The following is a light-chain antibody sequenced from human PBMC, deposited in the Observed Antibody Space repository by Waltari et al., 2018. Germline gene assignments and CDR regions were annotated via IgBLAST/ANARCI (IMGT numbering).Light chain of an antibody. Sequence: EIVLTQSPATLSLSPGERATLPCRASQSVRDYLAWYQHKPGQSPRLLIYDASNRASGIPARFSGSGSGTDFSLSISSLEPEDFAVYYCQQRHNWPLTFGGGTKVEIK. J-gene: IGKJ4*01. CDR1: QSVRDY. CDR3: QQRHNWPLT. CDR2: DAS. V-gene: IGKV3-11*01.